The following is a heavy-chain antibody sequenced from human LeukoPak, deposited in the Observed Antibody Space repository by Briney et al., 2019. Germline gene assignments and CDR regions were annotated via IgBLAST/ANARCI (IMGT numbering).Heavy chain of an antibody. J-gene: IGHJ6*02. CDR3: ARVGPESYYYYGMDV. V-gene: IGHV3-7*01. Sequence: GGSLRLSCAASGFTFSSYWMSWVRQAPGKGLEWVANIKQDGSEKYYVDSMKGRFTISRDNAKNSLYLQMNSLRAEDTAVYYCARVGPESYYYYGMDVWGQGTTVTVSS. CDR1: GFTFSSYW. CDR2: IKQDGSEK.